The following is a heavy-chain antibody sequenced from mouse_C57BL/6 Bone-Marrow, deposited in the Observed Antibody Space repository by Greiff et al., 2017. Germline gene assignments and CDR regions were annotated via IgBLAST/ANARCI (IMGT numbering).Heavy chain of an antibody. CDR2: ISNGGGST. J-gene: IGHJ3*01. D-gene: IGHD1-1*01. V-gene: IGHV5-12*01. CDR3: ARHIMY. CDR1: GFTFSDYY. Sequence: EVKLMESGGGLVQPGGSLKLSCAASGFTFSDYYMYWVRQTPEKRLEWVAYISNGGGSTYYPATVKGRFTISRDNAKNTLYLQMSRLKSEDTAMYYCARHIMYWGQGTLVTVSA.